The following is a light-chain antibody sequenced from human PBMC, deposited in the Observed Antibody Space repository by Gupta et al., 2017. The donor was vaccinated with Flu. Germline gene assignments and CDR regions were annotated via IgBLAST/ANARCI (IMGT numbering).Light chain of an antibody. J-gene: IGKJ1*01. CDR2: GAS. V-gene: IGKV1-27*01. CDR3: QNYNRALET. Sequence: PSALSASVGDRVTITCRTRQGIRKCLAWYQVKPGKVPRVLIYGASILQSGVSSRFSGRGCGTDFTLTITSLQPEDGATYYCQNYNRALETFGPGTRVEIQ. CDR1: QGIRKC.